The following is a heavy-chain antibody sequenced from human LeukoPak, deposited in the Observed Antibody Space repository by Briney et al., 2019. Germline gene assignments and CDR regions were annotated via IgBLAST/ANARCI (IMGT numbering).Heavy chain of an antibody. CDR3: ARDPDSSYEWGPFDP. CDR1: GDSVSSNSAS. Sequence: SQTLSLTCTISGDSVSSNSASWNWIRQSPSRGLEWLGRTYYTSKWNSDYAESVKSRITINPDTSENQFSLHLNSVTPEDTAVYYCARDPDSSYEWGPFDPWGQGILVTVSS. V-gene: IGHV6-1*01. D-gene: IGHD1-26*01. CDR2: TYYTSKWNS. J-gene: IGHJ5*02.